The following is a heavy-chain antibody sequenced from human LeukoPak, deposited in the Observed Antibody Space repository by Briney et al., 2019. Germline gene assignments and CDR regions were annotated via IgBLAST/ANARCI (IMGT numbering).Heavy chain of an antibody. V-gene: IGHV3-23*01. CDR1: GITLSNYG. D-gene: IGHD3-22*01. J-gene: IGHJ4*02. CDR3: AKRGVVIRVILVGFHKEAYYFDS. Sequence: GGSLRLSCAVSGITLSNYGMSWVRQTPGKGLEWVAGISDSGGSTRYVDSVKGRFTISRDNRKNTLFLQMNSLRVEDTAVYFCAKRGVVIRVILVGFHKEAYYFDSWGQGALVTVSS. CDR2: ISDSGGST.